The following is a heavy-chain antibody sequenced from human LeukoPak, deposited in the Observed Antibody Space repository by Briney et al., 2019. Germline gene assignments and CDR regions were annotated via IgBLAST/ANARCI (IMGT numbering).Heavy chain of an antibody. CDR3: ARLHWESGCIYFYYYMDV. J-gene: IGHJ6*03. V-gene: IGHV1-8*01. CDR2: MNPNNGNT. CDR1: GYTFSSSD. Sequence: GASVKVSCKASGYTFSSSDINWVRQAPGQGLEGMASMNPNNGNTAYARKFQGRVTMTRNTSIRTAYLELSALRSEDTAVYYCARLHWESGCIYFYYYMDVWGKGTTVTVSS. D-gene: IGHD3-16*01.